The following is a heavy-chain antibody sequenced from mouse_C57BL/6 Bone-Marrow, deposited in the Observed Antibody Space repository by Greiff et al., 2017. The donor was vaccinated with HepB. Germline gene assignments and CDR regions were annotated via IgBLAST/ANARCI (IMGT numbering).Heavy chain of an antibody. V-gene: IGHV1-55*01. CDR3: ASGGYYYGSSPWYFDV. J-gene: IGHJ1*03. CDR1: GYTFTSYL. Sequence: VQLQQPGAELVKPGASVKMSCKASGYTFTSYLITWVKQRPGQGLEWIGDIYPGSGSTNYNEKFKSKATLTVDTSSSTAYMQLSSLTSEDSAVYYCASGGYYYGSSPWYFDVWGTGTTVTVSS. D-gene: IGHD1-1*01. CDR2: IYPGSGST.